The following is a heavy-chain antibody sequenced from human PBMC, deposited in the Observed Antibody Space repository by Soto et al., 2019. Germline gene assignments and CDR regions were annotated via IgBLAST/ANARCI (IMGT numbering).Heavy chain of an antibody. J-gene: IGHJ6*02. Sequence: GGSLILSCAASGFTFSSYWIHWVRQVAGKGLGWVSRINRDGSGSTYGGSVKVRFTISRDKAKNTLYMQMTSLRAEDPAVYYCARDVLTAAAGIDYYYYGMDVWGQGTTVTVSS. CDR1: GFTFSSYW. CDR3: ARDVLTAAAGIDYYYYGMDV. CDR2: INRDGSGS. V-gene: IGHV3-74*01. D-gene: IGHD6-13*01.